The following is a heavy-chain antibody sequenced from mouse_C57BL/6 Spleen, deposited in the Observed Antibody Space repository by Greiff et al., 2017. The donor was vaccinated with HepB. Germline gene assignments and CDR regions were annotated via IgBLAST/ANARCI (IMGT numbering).Heavy chain of an antibody. CDR2: ISYDGSN. D-gene: IGHD2-3*01. Sequence: EVKLVESGPGLVKPSQSLSLTCSVTGYSITSGYYWNWIRQFPGNKLEWMGYISYDGSNNYNPSLKNRISITRDTSKNQFFLKLNSVTTEDTATYYCARNDGYFYFGYWGQGTTLTVSS. CDR3: ARNDGYFYFGY. CDR1: GYSITSGYY. J-gene: IGHJ2*01. V-gene: IGHV3-6*01.